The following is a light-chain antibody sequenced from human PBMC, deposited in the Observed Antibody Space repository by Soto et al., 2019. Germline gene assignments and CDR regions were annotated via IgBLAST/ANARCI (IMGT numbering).Light chain of an antibody. J-gene: IGKJ2*01. Sequence: DIQMTQSPSTLSASVGDRVTITCRASQSISSWLAWYQQKPGKAPNLLIYDGSSLQSGVPSRFSGSGSGTEFTLTISSLQPDDFATYYCKQYNSFFYTFGQGTKVDIK. CDR1: QSISSW. CDR3: KQYNSFFYT. V-gene: IGKV1-5*01. CDR2: DGS.